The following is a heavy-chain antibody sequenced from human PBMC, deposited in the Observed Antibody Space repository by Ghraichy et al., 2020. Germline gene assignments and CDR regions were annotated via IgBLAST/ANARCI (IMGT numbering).Heavy chain of an antibody. CDR3: ARVPTSNEYYYGMDV. Sequence: SETLSLTCTVSGGSVSSGSYYWSWIRQPPGKGLEWIGYIYYSGSTNYNPSLKSRVTISVDTSKNQFSLKLSSVTAADTAVYYCARVPTSNEYYYGMDVWGKGTTVTVSS. CDR2: IYYSGST. CDR1: GGSVSSGSYY. V-gene: IGHV4-61*01. J-gene: IGHJ6*04.